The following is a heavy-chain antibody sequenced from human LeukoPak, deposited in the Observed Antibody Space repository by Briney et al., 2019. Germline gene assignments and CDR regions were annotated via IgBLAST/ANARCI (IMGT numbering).Heavy chain of an antibody. CDR1: GGSISSGGYY. Sequence: SETLSLTCTVSGGSISSGGYYWSWIRQHPGQGLEGIGYIYYSGSTYYNPSLKSRVTISVDTSKNQFSLKLSSVTAADTAVYYCASSTIFGVNIWPSWGYFDYWGQGTLVTVSS. V-gene: IGHV4-31*03. D-gene: IGHD3-3*01. CDR2: IYYSGST. CDR3: ASSTIFGVNIWPSWGYFDY. J-gene: IGHJ4*02.